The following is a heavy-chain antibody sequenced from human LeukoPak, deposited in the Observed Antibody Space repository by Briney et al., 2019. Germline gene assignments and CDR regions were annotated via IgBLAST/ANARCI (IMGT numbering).Heavy chain of an antibody. V-gene: IGHV3-9*01. J-gene: IGHJ4*02. CDR3: ARGGPTVVNY. CDR1: GFTFDDYA. CDR2: ISWNSGSI. Sequence: GGSLRLSCAASGFTFDDYAMHWVRQAPGKGLEWVSGISWNSGSIGYADSVKGRFTISRDNAKNSPYLQMNSLRAEDTAVYYCARGGPTVVNYWGQGTLVTVSS. D-gene: IGHD4-23*01.